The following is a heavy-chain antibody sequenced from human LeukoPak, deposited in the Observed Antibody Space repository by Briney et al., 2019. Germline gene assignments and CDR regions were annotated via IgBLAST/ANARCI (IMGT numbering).Heavy chain of an antibody. V-gene: IGHV3-21*04. D-gene: IGHD6-19*01. CDR2: ISSSSSYI. Sequence: GGSLRLSCAASGFTFSSYSMNWVRQAPGKGLEWVSSISSSSSYIYYADSVKGRFTISRGNAKNSLYLQMNSLRAEDTAVYYCARYPLRSQWLVLGGDYWGQGTLVTVSS. J-gene: IGHJ4*02. CDR1: GFTFSSYS. CDR3: ARYPLRSQWLVLGGDY.